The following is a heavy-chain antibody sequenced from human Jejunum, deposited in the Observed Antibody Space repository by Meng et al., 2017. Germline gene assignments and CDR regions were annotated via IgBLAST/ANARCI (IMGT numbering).Heavy chain of an antibody. J-gene: IGHJ4*02. CDR3: ARSPYSGSALPFFDY. Sequence: QGQQQRSGPGLVKPSQTLSLTCTVSGDSFNSPDYYWSWSRQPPEKGLEWIGYIYYSGSTYYNPSLKSRVSISGDTSNKQFSLKLTSVTAADTAVYYCARSPYSGSALPFFDYWGQGSLVTVSS. CDR2: IYYSGST. D-gene: IGHD1-26*01. V-gene: IGHV4-30-4*01. CDR1: GDSFNSPDYY.